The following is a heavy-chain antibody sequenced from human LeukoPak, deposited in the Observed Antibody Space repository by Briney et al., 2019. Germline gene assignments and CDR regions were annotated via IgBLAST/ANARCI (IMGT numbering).Heavy chain of an antibody. CDR3: ARSGGGGYSYGYYYYYGMDV. D-gene: IGHD5-18*01. J-gene: IGHJ6*02. Sequence: ASVKVPCKASGYTFTGYYMHWVRQAPGQGLEWMGWINPNSGGTNYAQKFQGRVTMTRDTSISTAYMELSRLRSDDTAVYYCARSGGGGYSYGYYYYYGMDVWGQGTTVTVSS. CDR2: INPNSGGT. CDR1: GYTFTGYY. V-gene: IGHV1-2*02.